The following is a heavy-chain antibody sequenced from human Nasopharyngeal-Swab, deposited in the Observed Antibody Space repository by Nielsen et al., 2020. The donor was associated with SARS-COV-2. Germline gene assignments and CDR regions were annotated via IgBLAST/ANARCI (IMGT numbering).Heavy chain of an antibody. J-gene: IGHJ3*02. V-gene: IGHV4-39*01. Sequence: WIRQPPGKGLYWIGSIYYSGSTYYNPSLKSRVTISVDTSKNQFSLKLSSVTAADTAVYYCARHGTTVTRNYAFDIWGQGTMVTVSS. D-gene: IGHD4-17*01. CDR2: IYYSGST. CDR3: ARHGTTVTRNYAFDI.